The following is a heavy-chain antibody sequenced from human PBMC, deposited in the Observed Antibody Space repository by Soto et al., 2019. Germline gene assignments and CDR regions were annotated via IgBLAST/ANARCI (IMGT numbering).Heavy chain of an antibody. CDR1: GGTFSSFA. CDR3: ARDVAVGTGYYFDY. D-gene: IGHD6-13*01. V-gene: IGHV1-69*15. J-gene: IGHJ4*02. Sequence: QVQLVQSGAEVKKPGSSVKVSCKASGGTFSSFAISWVRQAPGQGLAWMGTIVPLFGTANYAQKFQGRVTINADVSTSTAYMELSSLRSEDTAVYYCARDVAVGTGYYFDYWGQGTLVTVSS. CDR2: IVPLFGTA.